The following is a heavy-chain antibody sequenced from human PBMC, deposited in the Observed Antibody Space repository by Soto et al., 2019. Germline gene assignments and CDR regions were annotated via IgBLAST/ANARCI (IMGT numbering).Heavy chain of an antibody. CDR1: GFTFSTYG. V-gene: IGHV3-30*18. Sequence: QMQLVESGGGVVQPGRSLRLSCAASGFTFSTYGMHWVRQAPGKGLEWVAVISYDGSNKYYADSVKGRSTISRDNSKNTLFLQMNSLRAEDTAVYYCAKELGEYCTGGSCYYLDYWGQGTLVTVSS. D-gene: IGHD2-15*01. CDR2: ISYDGSNK. CDR3: AKELGEYCTGGSCYYLDY. J-gene: IGHJ4*02.